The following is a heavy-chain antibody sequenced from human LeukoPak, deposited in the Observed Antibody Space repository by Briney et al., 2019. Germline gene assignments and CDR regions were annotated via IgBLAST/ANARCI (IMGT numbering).Heavy chain of an antibody. CDR2: ISAYNGNT. J-gene: IGHJ4*02. CDR1: GYTFTSYG. Sequence: ASVKVSCKASGYTFTSYGISWVRQAPGQGLEWMGWISAYNGNTNYAQKLQGRVTMTTDTSTSTAYMELSSLRPEDTAVYYCAREGSLAVLDYWGQGTLVTVSS. D-gene: IGHD3-16*02. V-gene: IGHV1-18*01. CDR3: AREGSLAVLDY.